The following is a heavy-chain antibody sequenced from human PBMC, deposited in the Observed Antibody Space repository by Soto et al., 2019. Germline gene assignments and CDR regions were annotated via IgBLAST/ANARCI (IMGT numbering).Heavy chain of an antibody. J-gene: IGHJ6*04. CDR1: GLTFRRYA. Sequence: GWSMRLSCAASGLTFRRYAFSWVRQAPGKGLEWVSGISRSGRTTYYADSVKGRFTISRDNSKNTQYLQMNSLRVEDTALYYCAKYNHERPPPYMDVWGKGTTVTVSS. CDR2: ISRSGRTT. V-gene: IGHV3-23*01. D-gene: IGHD1-1*01. CDR3: AKYNHERPPPYMDV.